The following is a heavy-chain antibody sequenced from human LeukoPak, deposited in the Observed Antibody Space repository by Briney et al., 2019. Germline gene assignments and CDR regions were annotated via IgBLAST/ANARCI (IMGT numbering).Heavy chain of an antibody. V-gene: IGHV3-21*01. J-gene: IGHJ6*03. Sequence: GGSLRLSCAASGFTFSSYSMNWVRQAPGKGLEWVSSISSGSSYIYYADSVKGRFTISRDNAKNSLYLQMYSLSAEDTAVYYCACTSGYDFSSYCYYYMDVWGKGTTVTVSS. CDR2: ISSGSSYI. CDR1: GFTFSSYS. CDR3: ACTSGYDFSSYCYYYMDV. D-gene: IGHD5-12*01.